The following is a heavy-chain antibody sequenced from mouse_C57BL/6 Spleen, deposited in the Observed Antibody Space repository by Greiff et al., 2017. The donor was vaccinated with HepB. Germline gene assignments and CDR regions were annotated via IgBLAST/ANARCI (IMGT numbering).Heavy chain of an antibody. CDR1: GYTFTSYW. D-gene: IGHD2-13*01. Sequence: QVQLQQPRAELVRPGSSVKLSCKASGYTFTSYWMHWVKQRPIQGLEWIGNIDPSDSETHYNQKFKDKATLTVDKSSSTAYMQLSSLTSEDSAVYYCAREGLEAMDYWGQGTSVTVSS. J-gene: IGHJ4*01. CDR3: AREGLEAMDY. V-gene: IGHV1-52*01. CDR2: IDPSDSET.